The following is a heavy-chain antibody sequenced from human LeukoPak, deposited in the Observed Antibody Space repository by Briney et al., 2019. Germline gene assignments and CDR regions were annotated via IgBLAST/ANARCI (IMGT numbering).Heavy chain of an antibody. CDR3: ASPDHRGYSYDYSAFDI. D-gene: IGHD5-18*01. CDR2: IYYSGRT. V-gene: IGHV4-39*01. Sequence: SETLSLTCSVVGGSLTGSNQYWSWIRQPPGKGLEWIGSIYYSGRTYYNPSLKSRATISVDTSKNQFSLKLSSVTAADTAVYYCASPDHRGYSYDYSAFDIWCQGTMVTVSS. CDR1: GGSLTGSNQY. J-gene: IGHJ3*02.